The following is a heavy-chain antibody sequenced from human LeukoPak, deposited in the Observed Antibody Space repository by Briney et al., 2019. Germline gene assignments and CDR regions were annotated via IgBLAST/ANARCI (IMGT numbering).Heavy chain of an antibody. CDR3: ARGTGSGIPFDY. V-gene: IGHV3-13*01. D-gene: IGHD3-10*01. CDR2: IGTAGDT. CDR1: GFTFSSYD. Sequence: GRSLRLSCAASGFTFSSYDMHWVRQATGKGLEWVSAIGTAGDTYYPGSVKGRFTISRENAKNSLYLQMNSLRAGDTAVYYCARGTGSGIPFDYWGQGTLVTVSS. J-gene: IGHJ4*02.